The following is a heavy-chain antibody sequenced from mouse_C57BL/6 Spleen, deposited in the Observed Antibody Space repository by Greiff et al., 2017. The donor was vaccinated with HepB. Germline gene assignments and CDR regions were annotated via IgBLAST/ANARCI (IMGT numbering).Heavy chain of an antibody. Sequence: EVQVVESGGDLVKSGGSLKLSCAASGFTFSSYGMSWVRQTPDKRLEWVASISSGGSYTYYPDSVKGRFTISRDNAKNTLYLQMSSLKSEDTAMYYCARRADYLYAMDYSGHTASVTVSS. CDR1: GFTFSSYG. J-gene: IGHJ4*01. D-gene: IGHD2-4*01. V-gene: IGHV5-6*01. CDR3: ARRADYLYAMDY. CDR2: ISSGGSYT.